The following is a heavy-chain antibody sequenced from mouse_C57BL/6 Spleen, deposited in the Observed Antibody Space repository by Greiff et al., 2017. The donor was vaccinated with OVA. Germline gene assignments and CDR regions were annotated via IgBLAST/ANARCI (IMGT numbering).Heavy chain of an antibody. CDR2: IYPGDGDT. CDR1: GYAFSSYW. J-gene: IGHJ2*01. Sequence: VQGVESGAELVKPGASVKISCKASGYAFSSYWMNWVKQRPGKGLEWIGQIYPGDGDTNYNGKFKGKATLTADKSSSTAYMQLSSLTSEDSAVYFCARLGDYDGGFDYWGQGTTLTVSS. D-gene: IGHD2-4*01. V-gene: IGHV1-80*01. CDR3: ARLGDYDGGFDY.